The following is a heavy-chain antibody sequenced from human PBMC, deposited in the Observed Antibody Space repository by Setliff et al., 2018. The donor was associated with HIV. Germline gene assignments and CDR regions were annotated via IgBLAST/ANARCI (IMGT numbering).Heavy chain of an antibody. D-gene: IGHD6-6*01. Sequence: SETLSLTCTVSGDSISSGGYYWSWIRQHPGKGLEWIGYIHYRGSTYYNPSLKSPVSMSVDPSKNQFSLNVSSVTAADTAVYFCARMESTRPPRGLDDWGQGALVTVSS. CDR1: GDSISSGGYY. V-gene: IGHV4-31*01. J-gene: IGHJ4*02. CDR2: IHYRGST. CDR3: ARMESTRPPRGLDD.